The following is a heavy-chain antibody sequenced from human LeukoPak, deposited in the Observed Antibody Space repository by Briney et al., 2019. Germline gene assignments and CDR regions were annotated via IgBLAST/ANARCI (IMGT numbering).Heavy chain of an antibody. CDR2: INPNSGGT. J-gene: IGHJ4*02. V-gene: IGHV1-2*02. CDR1: GYTFTGYY. Sequence: ASVKVSCKASGYTFTGYYMHWVRQAPGQGLEWMGWINPNSGGTNYAQKFQGRVTMTRDTSISTAYMELSRLRSDDTAVYYCARDWGEWELPRVDHPLDYWGQGTLVTVSS. CDR3: ARDWGEWELPRVDHPLDY. D-gene: IGHD1-26*01.